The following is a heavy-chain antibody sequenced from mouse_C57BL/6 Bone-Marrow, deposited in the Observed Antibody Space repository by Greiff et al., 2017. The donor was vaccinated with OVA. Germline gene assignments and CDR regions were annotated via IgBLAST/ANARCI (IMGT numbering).Heavy chain of an antibody. J-gene: IGHJ2*01. V-gene: IGHV5-9*01. Sequence: EVQLVESGGGLVKPGGSLKLSCAASGFTFSSYTMSWVRQTPEKRLEWVATISGGGGNTYYPDSVKGRFTISRDNAKSTLYLQRSSLRSEDTALYYCATRLRRYFDYWGQGTTLTVSS. D-gene: IGHD2-4*01. CDR1: GFTFSSYT. CDR2: ISGGGGNT. CDR3: ATRLRRYFDY.